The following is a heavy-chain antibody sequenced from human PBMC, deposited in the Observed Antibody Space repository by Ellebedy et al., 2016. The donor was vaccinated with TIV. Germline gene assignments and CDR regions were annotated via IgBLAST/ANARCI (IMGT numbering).Heavy chain of an antibody. Sequence: GESLKISCAASGFPVSSNYMSWVRQAPGKGLEWVSIIYAGGATHYADSVKGRITISRDNSKNTVYLQMNSLRAEDTAVYYCARDFWSGYLDAFDIWGQGTMVTVSS. J-gene: IGHJ3*02. V-gene: IGHV3-53*01. CDR1: GFPVSSNY. CDR3: ARDFWSGYLDAFDI. D-gene: IGHD3-3*01. CDR2: IYAGGAT.